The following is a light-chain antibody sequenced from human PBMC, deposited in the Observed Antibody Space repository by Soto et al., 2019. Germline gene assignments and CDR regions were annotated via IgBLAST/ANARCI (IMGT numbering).Light chain of an antibody. CDR2: EVT. V-gene: IGLV2-14*01. CDR3: SSYTSRSTPV. Sequence: QSALTQPASVSGSPGQSITISCTGTSNDVGGHNYVSWFQQHPGKVPKLMIYEVTNRPSGVSNRFSGSKSGNTASLTISELQAEDEADYYCSSYTSRSTPVFGGGTKVTVL. J-gene: IGLJ2*01. CDR1: SNDVGGHNY.